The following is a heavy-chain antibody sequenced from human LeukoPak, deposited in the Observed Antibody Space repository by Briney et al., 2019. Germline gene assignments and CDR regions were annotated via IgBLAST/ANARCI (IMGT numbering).Heavy chain of an antibody. V-gene: IGHV1-69-2*01. Sequence: GASVKVSCKASGYTFTDYYMHWVQQAPGKGLEWMGRVDPEDGETIYAEKFQGRVTITADTSTDTAYMELSSLRSEDTAVYYCATHQIGFLEWLRAKDYWGQGTLVTVSS. CDR1: GYTFTDYY. J-gene: IGHJ4*02. CDR2: VDPEDGET. CDR3: ATHQIGFLEWLRAKDY. D-gene: IGHD3-3*01.